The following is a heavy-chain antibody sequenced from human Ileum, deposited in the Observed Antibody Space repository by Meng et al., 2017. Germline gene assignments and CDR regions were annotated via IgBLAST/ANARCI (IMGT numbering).Heavy chain of an antibody. CDR3: ANGYSPDY. CDR2: VNSGGSAT. J-gene: IGHJ4*02. V-gene: IGHV3-23*04. CDR1: GFTFSNAW. Sequence: LGVRGGGLVKLGGSLRRSCAASGFTFSNAWMSWVRQAPGKGLEWVSGVNSGGSATYYADSVKGRFTISRDNSENTFYLQMNSLRVEDTAVYYCANGYSPDYWGQGTLVTVSS. D-gene: IGHD5-12*01.